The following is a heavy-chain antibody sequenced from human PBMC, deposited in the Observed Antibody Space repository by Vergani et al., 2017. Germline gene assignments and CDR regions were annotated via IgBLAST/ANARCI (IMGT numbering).Heavy chain of an antibody. Sequence: QVQLQESGPGLVKPSQTLSLTCTVSGGSISRGDYCWTWIRQPPGKGLDWIGNICNSGGTYYNPSLKSRVTMSVDMSKNHFSLKLSSVTASDTAVYYCARVGVGYCSRGLCSRRVYFDYGGQGNLVTVSS. V-gene: IGHV4-30-4*08. D-gene: IGHD2-15*01. CDR1: GGSISRGDYC. J-gene: IGHJ4*02. CDR3: ARVGVGYCSRGLCSRRVYFDY. CDR2: ICNSGGT.